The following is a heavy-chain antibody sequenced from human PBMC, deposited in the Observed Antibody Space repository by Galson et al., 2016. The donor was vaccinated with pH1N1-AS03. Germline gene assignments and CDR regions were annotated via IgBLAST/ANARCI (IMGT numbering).Heavy chain of an antibody. Sequence: SVKVSCKASGGTFSNYAISWMRQAPGQGLEWMGGIHPLFGTPSYAQQFRGRLTITADHSTTAAYMELTSLTSEDTAIYYCARDRHYDTSGRFYYESEHWGQGTLVIVSS. CDR3: ARDRHYDTSGRFYYESEH. J-gene: IGHJ4*02. CDR2: IHPLFGTP. V-gene: IGHV1-69*13. D-gene: IGHD3-22*01. CDR1: GGTFSNYA.